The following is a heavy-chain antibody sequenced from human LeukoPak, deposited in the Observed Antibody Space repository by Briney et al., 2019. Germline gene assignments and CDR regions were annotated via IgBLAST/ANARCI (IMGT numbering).Heavy chain of an antibody. CDR3: ARRNDPYGLDV. V-gene: IGHV4-59*08. J-gene: IGHJ6*02. Sequence: SGTLSLTCIVSGGSISTNYWSWIRQPPGKGLEWIGYIYYSGSTYYNPSLESRVTISVDTSKNEFSLKLSSVTAADTAVYYCARRNDPYGLDVWGQGTTVTVSS. CDR1: GGSISTNY. D-gene: IGHD1-1*01. CDR2: IYYSGST.